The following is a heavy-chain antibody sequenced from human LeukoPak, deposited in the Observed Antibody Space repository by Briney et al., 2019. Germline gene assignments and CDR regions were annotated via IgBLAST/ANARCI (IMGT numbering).Heavy chain of an antibody. D-gene: IGHD2-8*02. Sequence: SETLSLTCSVAGGSISNYYWSWIRQPPGKGLEWIGYIYYSGTTNYNPSLKSRVTISVDTSKGQFSLKLNSVTAADTAVYYCARGGGVFDYWGQGTLVTVSS. CDR2: IYYSGTT. V-gene: IGHV4-59*01. CDR3: ARGGGVFDY. J-gene: IGHJ4*02. CDR1: GGSISNYY.